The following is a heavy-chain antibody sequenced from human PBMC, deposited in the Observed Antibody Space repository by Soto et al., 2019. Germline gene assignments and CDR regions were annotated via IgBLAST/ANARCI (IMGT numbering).Heavy chain of an antibody. CDR2: INPSGGST. V-gene: IGHV1-46*03. D-gene: IGHD2-15*01. Sequence: QVQLVQSGAEVKKPGASVKVSCKASGYTFTSYYMHWVRQAPGQGLEWMGIINPSGGSTSYAQKFQGRVTMTRDTSKSTVYMELSSLRSEDTAVYYCASRAVVAATKSPWYFDLWGRGTLVTVSS. CDR1: GYTFTSYY. CDR3: ASRAVVAATKSPWYFDL. J-gene: IGHJ2*01.